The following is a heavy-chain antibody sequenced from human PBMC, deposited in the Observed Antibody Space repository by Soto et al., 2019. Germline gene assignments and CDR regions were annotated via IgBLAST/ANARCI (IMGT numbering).Heavy chain of an antibody. J-gene: IGHJ4*02. CDR3: ARGPYYGSGTLDF. CDR2: ISYDGSDE. D-gene: IGHD3-10*01. CDR1: GFTFNTFG. V-gene: IGHV3-30*03. Sequence: QVQLVESGGNMVQPGWSLTVSCAASGFTFNTFGMHWARQAPGKGLEWVAVISYDGSDEYYADSVKGRFTISRDNSMNTLSLQMNCLRVDDTGVYYCARGPYYGSGTLDFWGQGTLVTVSS.